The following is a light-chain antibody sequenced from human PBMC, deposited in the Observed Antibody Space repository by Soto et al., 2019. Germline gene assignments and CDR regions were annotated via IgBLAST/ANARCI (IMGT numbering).Light chain of an antibody. V-gene: IGKV3-20*01. CDR2: GAS. CDR1: QSVSSSY. J-gene: IGKJ5*01. Sequence: EIVLTQSPGTLSLSPGERATLSCRASQSVSSSYLAWYQQKPGQALRLLIYGASGRATGIPDRFGGSGSGTDFTLTITRLEPEDFAVYYCQQYGSSPGITFGQGTRLEIK. CDR3: QQYGSSPGIT.